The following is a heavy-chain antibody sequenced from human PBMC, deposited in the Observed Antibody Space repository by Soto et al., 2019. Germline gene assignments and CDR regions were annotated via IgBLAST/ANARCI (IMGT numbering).Heavy chain of an antibody. J-gene: IGHJ6*02. D-gene: IGHD2-8*01. Sequence: PGGSLRLSCSASGFTFSSYAMHWVRQAPGKGLEYVSAISSNGGSTYYADSVKGRFTISRDNSKNTLYLQMGSLRAEDMVVYYCARDVSGNGYYGMDVWGQGTTVTVSS. V-gene: IGHV3-64*02. CDR2: ISSNGGST. CDR1: GFTFSSYA. CDR3: ARDVSGNGYYGMDV.